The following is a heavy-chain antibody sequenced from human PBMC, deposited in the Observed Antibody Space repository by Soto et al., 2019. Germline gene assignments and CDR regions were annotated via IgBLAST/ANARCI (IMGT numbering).Heavy chain of an antibody. V-gene: IGHV1-18*01. J-gene: IGHJ6*02. D-gene: IGHD2-15*01. CDR3: ARTRRLYCSGGSCYYYYYGMDV. CDR1: GYTFTSYG. Sequence: QVQLVQSGAEVKKPGASVKVSCKASGYTFTSYGISWVRQAPGQGLEWMGWISAYNGNTNYAQKLQGRVTMTTDTTKSTGYMELRSLRSDDTAVYYCARTRRLYCSGGSCYYYYYGMDVWGQGTTVTVSS. CDR2: ISAYNGNT.